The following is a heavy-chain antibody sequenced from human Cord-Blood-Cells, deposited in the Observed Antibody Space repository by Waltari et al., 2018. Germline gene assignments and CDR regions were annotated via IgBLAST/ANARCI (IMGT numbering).Heavy chain of an antibody. V-gene: IGHV3-23*01. D-gene: IGHD1-26*01. CDR3: AKDRRSYYYFDY. CDR2: IRGSGGST. CDR1: GFTFSSHS. J-gene: IGHJ4*02. Sequence: EVQLLESGGGLVQPGGSLSLSLAASGFTFSSHSMSWVRQAPGKGLEWVSAIRGSGGSTYYADSVKGRFTISRDNSKNTLYLQMNSLRAEDTAVYYCAKDRRSYYYFDYWGQGTLVTVSS.